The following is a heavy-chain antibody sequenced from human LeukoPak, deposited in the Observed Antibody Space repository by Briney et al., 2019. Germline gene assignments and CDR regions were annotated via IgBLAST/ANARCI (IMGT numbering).Heavy chain of an antibody. CDR1: GYTFTSHG. CDR2: ISAYNGNT. Sequence: ASVKVSCKASGYTFTSHGISWVRQARGQGLEWMGWISAYNGNTNYAQKLQGRVTMTTDTSTNTAYMELRSLRSDDTAIYYCARDEYSSSWYPDHWGQGTLVTVSS. CDR3: ARDEYSSSWYPDH. V-gene: IGHV1-18*01. D-gene: IGHD6-13*01. J-gene: IGHJ4*02.